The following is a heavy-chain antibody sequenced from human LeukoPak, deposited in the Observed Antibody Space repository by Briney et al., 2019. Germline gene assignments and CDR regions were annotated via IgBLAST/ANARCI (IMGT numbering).Heavy chain of an antibody. J-gene: IGHJ6*02. CDR2: TYYRSKWYN. CDR3: ARDTMVRGASDYYYGMDV. CDR1: GDTVSSNSAA. V-gene: IGHV6-1*01. Sequence: SQTLSLTCAISGDTVSSNSAAWNWIRQSPSRGLEWLGRTYYRSKWYNDYAVSVKSRITINPDTSNNQFSLQLNSMTPEDTAVYYCARDTMVRGASDYYYGMDVWGQGTTVTVSS. D-gene: IGHD3-10*01.